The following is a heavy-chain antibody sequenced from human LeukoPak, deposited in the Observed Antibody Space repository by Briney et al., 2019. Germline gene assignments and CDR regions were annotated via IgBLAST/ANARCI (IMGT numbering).Heavy chain of an antibody. Sequence: ASVKVSCKASGYTFTSYYMHWVRQAPGQGLEWMGIINPNVSSTFYAQKFQGRVTMTRDTSTSTFYMELSSLKSEDTAMYYCAREDYGGNVGVPVYWGQGTRVTVSS. CDR1: GYTFTSYY. V-gene: IGHV1-46*01. CDR3: AREDYGGNVGVPVY. D-gene: IGHD4-23*01. J-gene: IGHJ4*02. CDR2: INPNVSST.